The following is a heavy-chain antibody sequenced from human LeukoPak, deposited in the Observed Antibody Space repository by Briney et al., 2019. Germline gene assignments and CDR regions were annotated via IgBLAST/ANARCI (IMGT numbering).Heavy chain of an antibody. Sequence: PGGSLRLSCAASGFTFSDYYMSWIRQAPGKGLEWVSYISSSASTIYYADSVKGRFTISRDNAKNSLYLQMNSLRAEDTAVYYCARDRPITMVRGVVYYYYGMDVWGQGTTVTVSS. CDR1: GFTFSDYY. J-gene: IGHJ6*02. CDR2: ISSSASTI. CDR3: ARDRPITMVRGVVYYYYGMDV. V-gene: IGHV3-11*01. D-gene: IGHD3-10*01.